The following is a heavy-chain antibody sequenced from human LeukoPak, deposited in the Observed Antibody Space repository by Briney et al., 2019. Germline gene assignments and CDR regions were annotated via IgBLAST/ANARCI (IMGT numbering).Heavy chain of an antibody. J-gene: IGHJ4*02. CDR1: GFTFSSYW. Sequence: GGSLRLSCAASGFTFSSYWMHWVRQAPGKGLVWVSLISWDGGSTYYADSVKGRFTISRDNSKNSLYLQMNSLRAEDTALYYCAKDRVGAIDYWGQGTLVTVSS. CDR3: AKDRVGAIDY. V-gene: IGHV3-43D*03. CDR2: ISWDGGST. D-gene: IGHD1-26*01.